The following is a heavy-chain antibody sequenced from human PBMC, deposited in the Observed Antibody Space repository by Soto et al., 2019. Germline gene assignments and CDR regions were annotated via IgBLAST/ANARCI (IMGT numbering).Heavy chain of an antibody. CDR2: IIPILGIA. J-gene: IGHJ4*02. V-gene: IGHV1-69*02. Sequence: QVQLVQSGAEVKKPGSSVKVSCKASGGTFSSYTISWVRQAPGQGLEWMGRIIPILGIATYAQKFQGRVTMTADKSTSTAYMELSSLRSADTAVYYCARHYGDYNGGYWGQGTLVTVSS. D-gene: IGHD4-17*01. CDR3: ARHYGDYNGGY. CDR1: GGTFSSYT.